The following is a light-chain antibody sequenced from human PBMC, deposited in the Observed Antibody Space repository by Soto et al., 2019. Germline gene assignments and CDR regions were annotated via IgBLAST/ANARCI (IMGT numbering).Light chain of an antibody. J-gene: IGLJ2*01. CDR3: QSYENSLSGSG. CDR1: SPNIGAGSD. CDR2: ADN. V-gene: IGLV1-40*01. Sequence: QSVLTQPPSVSGAPGQRVTISCTGSSPNIGAGSDVHWYQHLPGIAPKVLIYADNNRPSGVPDRFSGSKSGTSASLAITGRQAEDEAHGYRQSYENSLSGSGFGGGTKLTVL.